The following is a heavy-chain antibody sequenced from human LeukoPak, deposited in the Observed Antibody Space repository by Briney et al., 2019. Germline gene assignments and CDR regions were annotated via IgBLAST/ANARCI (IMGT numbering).Heavy chain of an antibody. CDR2: IYYSGST. J-gene: IGHJ5*02. CDR1: GGSISSYY. Sequence: PSETLSLTCTVSGGSISSYYWSWIRQPPGKGLEWIGYIYYSGSTNYNPSLKSRVTISVDTSKNQFSLKLSSVTVADTAVYYCAREVPNYYGSGRLRIDPWGQGTLVTVSS. V-gene: IGHV4-59*01. D-gene: IGHD3-10*01. CDR3: AREVPNYYGSGRLRIDP.